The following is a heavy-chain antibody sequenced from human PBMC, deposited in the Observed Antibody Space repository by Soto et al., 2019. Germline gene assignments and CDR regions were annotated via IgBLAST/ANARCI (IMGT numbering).Heavy chain of an antibody. CDR2: IFYSGST. V-gene: IGHV4-59*01. J-gene: IGHJ5*02. CDR3: AKDSGYNYGYFRWFDP. CDR1: GGSIRNYY. D-gene: IGHD5-18*01. Sequence: SQTLSLTCTVSGGSIRNYYWSWIRQPPGRGLDCIGHIFYSGSTNYNPALKSRVTISVDTSKSQFSLKLSSVTAADTAVYYCAKDSGYNYGYFRWFDPWGQGNLVTVSS.